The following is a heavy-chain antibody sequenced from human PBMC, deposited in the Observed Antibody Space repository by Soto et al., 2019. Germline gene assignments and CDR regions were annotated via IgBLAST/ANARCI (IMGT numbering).Heavy chain of an antibody. V-gene: IGHV3-33*01. CDR1: GFTFNRYG. Sequence: PGGSLRLSCAASGFTFNRYGMHWVRQAPGKGLEWVAVTWYDGSHKNYADSVKGRFTISRDNSKNTLDLQMNSLRAEDTALYHCVREGPDYGGTRGFDYWSQGILVTVSS. CDR2: TWYDGSHK. D-gene: IGHD4-17*01. J-gene: IGHJ4*02. CDR3: VREGPDYGGTRGFDY.